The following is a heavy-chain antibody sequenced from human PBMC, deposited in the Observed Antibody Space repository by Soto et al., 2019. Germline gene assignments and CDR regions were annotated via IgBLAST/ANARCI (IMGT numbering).Heavy chain of an antibody. D-gene: IGHD3-22*01. J-gene: IGHJ4*02. V-gene: IGHV3-23*01. CDR1: GFTFSSYA. Sequence: GGSLRLSCAASGFTFSSYAMSWVRQAPGKGLEWVSAISGSGGSTYYADSVKGRFTISRDNSKNTLYLQMNSLRAEDTAVYYCAKDLTYYYDSSGYYSHYWGQGTLVTVSS. CDR2: ISGSGGST. CDR3: AKDLTYYYDSSGYYSHY.